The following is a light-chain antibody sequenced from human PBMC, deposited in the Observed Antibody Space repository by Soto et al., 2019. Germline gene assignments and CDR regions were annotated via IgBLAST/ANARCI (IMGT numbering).Light chain of an antibody. Sequence: ALTQPASVSGSPGQSITISCTGTGSDVGGSNYVSWYQQLPGKAPKLMIYDVSDRPSGVSNRFSGSKSGNTASLTISGLQAEDEADYYCSSYTSSSLYVFGTGTKVTVL. J-gene: IGLJ1*01. CDR1: GSDVGGSNY. CDR2: DVS. V-gene: IGLV2-14*01. CDR3: SSYTSSSLYV.